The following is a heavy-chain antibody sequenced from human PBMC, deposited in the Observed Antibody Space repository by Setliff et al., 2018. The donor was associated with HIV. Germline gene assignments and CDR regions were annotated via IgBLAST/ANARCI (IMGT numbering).Heavy chain of an antibody. D-gene: IGHD5-18*01. CDR1: GFIFKTYD. V-gene: IGHV3-30*02. CDR3: GAGAFEGHSYGWVERYFDY. CDR2: IRFNGNDK. Sequence: LSLTCATSGFIFKTYDIHWVRQAPGKGLEWVTFIRFNGNDKYYADSVKGRFTISRDDSNSIAYLQMSSLTTEDTAVYYCGAGAFEGHSYGWVERYFDYWGQGTLVTVSS. J-gene: IGHJ4*02.